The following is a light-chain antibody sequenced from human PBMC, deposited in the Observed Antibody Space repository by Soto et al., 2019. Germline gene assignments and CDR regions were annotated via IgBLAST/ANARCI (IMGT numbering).Light chain of an antibody. V-gene: IGKV3D-15*01. CDR2: GAS. CDR3: QQYNKWPLIT. CDR1: QSISIG. Sequence: ELVLIQSPATLSLSPGETATLSCRASQSISIGLAWYRQKPGQAPRLLIYGASTRATGTPARFSGSGSGTDFTLTISSLQSEDFALYYCQQYNKWPLITFGQGTRLEIK. J-gene: IGKJ5*01.